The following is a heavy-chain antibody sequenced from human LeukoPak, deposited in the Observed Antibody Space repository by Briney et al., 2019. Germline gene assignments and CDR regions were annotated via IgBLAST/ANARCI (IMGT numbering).Heavy chain of an antibody. J-gene: IGHJ4*02. V-gene: IGHV3-9*01. Sequence: GGSLRLSCAASGFTFDDYAMHWVRQAPGKGLEWVSGISWNSGSIGYADSVKGRFTISRDNAKNSLYLQMNSLRAEDTALYYCAKAQPEADYFDYWGQGTLVTVSS. CDR1: GFTFDDYA. CDR2: ISWNSGSI. D-gene: IGHD1-14*01. CDR3: AKAQPEADYFDY.